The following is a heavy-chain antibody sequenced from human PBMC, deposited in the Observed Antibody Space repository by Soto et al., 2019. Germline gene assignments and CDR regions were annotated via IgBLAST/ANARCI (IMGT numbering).Heavy chain of an antibody. J-gene: IGHJ6*02. V-gene: IGHV3-21*01. CDR2: ISSTSTYI. D-gene: IGHD2-15*01. CDR3: TRDLSSDGFNFEESGMDV. Sequence: EVQLVESGGGLVKPGGSLRLSCVVSGFTFSSYSMNWVRQAPGKGLEWVSSISSTSTYIYHADSLKGRFTISRDNAKKSLYLQMSSLRAEDTGVYYCTRDLSSDGFNFEESGMDVWGQGTTVIVSS. CDR1: GFTFSSYS.